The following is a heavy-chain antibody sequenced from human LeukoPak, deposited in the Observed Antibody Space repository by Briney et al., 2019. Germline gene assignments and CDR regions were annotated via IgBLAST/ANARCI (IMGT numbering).Heavy chain of an antibody. CDR1: GFTFTSYA. CDR3: GRLDY. CDR2: ISYAGNDR. J-gene: IGHJ4*02. Sequence: GGSLRLSCAASGFTFTSYAMHWVRQAPGKGLEWVAVISYAGNDRYYADSLKGRFTISRDNSKNTLYLQLNSLRLDDTALYYCGRLDYWGQGTLVTVSS. V-gene: IGHV3-30*04.